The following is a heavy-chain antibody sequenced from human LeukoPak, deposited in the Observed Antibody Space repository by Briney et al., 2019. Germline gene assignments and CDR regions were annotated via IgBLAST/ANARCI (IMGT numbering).Heavy chain of an antibody. CDR1: GYSISSDYF. Sequence: KPSETLSLTCTVSGYSISSDYFWGWIRQPPGKGLEWIGSIYHSGSTYYNPSLKSRVTISIDTSKNQFSLKLSSVTAADTAVYYCAREDYGANPGIDYWGQGTLATVSS. V-gene: IGHV4-38-2*02. CDR3: AREDYGANPGIDY. CDR2: IYHSGST. D-gene: IGHD4-23*01. J-gene: IGHJ4*02.